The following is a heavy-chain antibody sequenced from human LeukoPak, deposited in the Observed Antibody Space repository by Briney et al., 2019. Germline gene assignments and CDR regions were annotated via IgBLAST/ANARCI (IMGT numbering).Heavy chain of an antibody. CDR3: ARGRFLEWLLLSWFDP. D-gene: IGHD3-3*01. CDR2: INHSGST. V-gene: IGHV4-34*01. CDR1: GGSFSGYY. Sequence: SETLSLTCAVYGGSFSGYYWSWIPQPPGKGLEWIGEINHSGSTNYNPSLKSRATISVDTSKNQFSLKLSSVTAADTAVYYCARGRFLEWLLLSWFDPWGQGTLVTVSS. J-gene: IGHJ5*02.